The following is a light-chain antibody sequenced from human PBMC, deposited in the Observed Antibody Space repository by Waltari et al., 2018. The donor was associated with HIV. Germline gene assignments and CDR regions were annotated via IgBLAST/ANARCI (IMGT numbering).Light chain of an antibody. CDR2: GAS. CDR1: QRIKSN. CDR3: QQYNNWPPVT. V-gene: IGKV3-15*01. J-gene: IGKJ5*01. Sequence: EIVMTQSPATLSVSPGERAILSCRASQRIKSNLAWYQQKPGQAPRLLFYGASIRATGIPARFSGSGSGTEFTLSISSLQSEDFAVYYCQQYNNWPPVTFGQGTRLEIK.